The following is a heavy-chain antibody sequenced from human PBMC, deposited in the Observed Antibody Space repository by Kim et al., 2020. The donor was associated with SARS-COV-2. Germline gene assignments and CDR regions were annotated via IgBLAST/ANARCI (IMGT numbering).Heavy chain of an antibody. Sequence: SETLSLTCTVSGGSISSGGYYWSWIRQHPGKGLEWIGYIYYSGSTYYNPSLKSRVTISVDTSKNQFSLKLSSVTAADTAVYYCARDRDYDILTGYSTSRWYFDLWGRGTLVTVSS. CDR1: GGSISSGGYY. J-gene: IGHJ2*01. V-gene: IGHV4-31*03. D-gene: IGHD3-9*01. CDR3: ARDRDYDILTGYSTSRWYFDL. CDR2: IYYSGST.